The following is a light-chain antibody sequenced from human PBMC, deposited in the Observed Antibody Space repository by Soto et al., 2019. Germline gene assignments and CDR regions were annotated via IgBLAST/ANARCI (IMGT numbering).Light chain of an antibody. J-gene: IGKJ1*01. Sequence: DIQMTQPPSSLSASVGDRVTITCRASQSISSYLNWYHQKPGKAPKRLIYAASTLQSGVPSRFSGSGSGTEFTLTISSLQPEDVATYYCLQLNTYPWTFGQGTKVDIK. V-gene: IGKV1-17*01. CDR2: AAS. CDR3: LQLNTYPWT. CDR1: QSISSY.